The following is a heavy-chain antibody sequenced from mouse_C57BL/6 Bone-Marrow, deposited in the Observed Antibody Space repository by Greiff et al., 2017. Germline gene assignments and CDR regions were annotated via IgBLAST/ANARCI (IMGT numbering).Heavy chain of an antibody. J-gene: IGHJ2*01. V-gene: IGHV14-4*01. CDR2: IDPENGDT. CDR3: TTLYYYGSSSYYFNY. D-gene: IGHD1-1*01. CDR1: GFNIKDDY. Sequence: VQLQQSGAELVRPGASVKLSCTASGFNIKDDYMHWVKQRPEQGLEWIGWIDPENGDTEYASKFQGKAPITADTSSNPAYLQFSSLTSEDTAVYYCTTLYYYGSSSYYFNYWGQGPTLTVSS.